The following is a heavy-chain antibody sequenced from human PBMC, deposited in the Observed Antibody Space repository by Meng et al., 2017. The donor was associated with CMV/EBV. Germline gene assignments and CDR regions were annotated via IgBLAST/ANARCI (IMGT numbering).Heavy chain of an antibody. CDR1: GCTFSSYW. J-gene: IGHJ5*02. V-gene: IGHV3-74*01. D-gene: IGHD7-27*01. CDR3: ARDRLLGWFDP. CDR2: INSDGSST. Sequence: GQLCECGGGLVPPGGSSCLSCAASGCTFSSYWMHWVRQAPGKGLVWVSRINSDGSSTSYADSVKGRFTISRDNAKNTLYLQMNSLRAEDTAVYYCARDRLLGWFDPWGQGTLVTVSS.